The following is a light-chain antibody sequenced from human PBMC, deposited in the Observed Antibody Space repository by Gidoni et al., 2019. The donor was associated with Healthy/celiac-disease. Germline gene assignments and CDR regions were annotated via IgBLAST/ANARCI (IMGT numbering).Light chain of an antibody. Sequence: DIQMTQSPSTLSASVGDRVTITCRASQSISSWLAWYQQKPGKAPKLLIYKASSLESGVPSRFSGSGSGTEFTLTISSLQPDDFATYYCQQYNSFWTFGRXTKVEIK. CDR2: KAS. CDR1: QSISSW. V-gene: IGKV1-5*03. J-gene: IGKJ1*01. CDR3: QQYNSFWT.